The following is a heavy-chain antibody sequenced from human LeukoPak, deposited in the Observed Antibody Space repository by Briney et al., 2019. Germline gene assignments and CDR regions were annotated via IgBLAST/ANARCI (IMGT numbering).Heavy chain of an antibody. J-gene: IGHJ4*02. V-gene: IGHV4-39*07. CDR2: IYYSGST. CDR1: GGSISSSSYY. D-gene: IGHD6-19*01. Sequence: PSETLSLTCTVSGGSISSSSYYWGWIRQPPGKGLEWIGSIYYSGSTYYNPSLKSRVTISVDTSKNQFSLKLSSVTAADTAVYYCARGEQWKGIDYWGQGTLVTVSS. CDR3: ARGEQWKGIDY.